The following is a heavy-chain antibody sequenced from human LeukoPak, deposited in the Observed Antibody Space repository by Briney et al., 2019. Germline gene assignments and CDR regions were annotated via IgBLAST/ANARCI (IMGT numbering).Heavy chain of an antibody. CDR1: GFTFSSYT. CDR3: ARDTYDILTGYYKWAFDI. CDR2: IRSSSSYI. V-gene: IGHV3-21*06. J-gene: IGHJ3*02. Sequence: PGGCLRLSCAASGFTFSSYTMNWVRQAPGKGLEWVSSIRSSSSYIYYADSVKGRFTISRDNAKNSLYLQMNSLRAEDTAVYYCARDTYDILTGYYKWAFDIWGQGTMVTVSS. D-gene: IGHD3-9*01.